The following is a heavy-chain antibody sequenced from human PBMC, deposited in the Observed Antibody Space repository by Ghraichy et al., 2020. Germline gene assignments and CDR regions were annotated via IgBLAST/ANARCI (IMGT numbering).Heavy chain of an antibody. Sequence: ASVKVSCKASGYSFTSYSMHWVRRAPGQGLEWMGWINGGTGDKGCSQNFQDRVTITRDTFASTVYMELSSLRSEDTAVYYCARENPSRPADQMLDFWGQGTQVTISS. V-gene: IGHV1-3*01. J-gene: IGHJ4*02. CDR2: INGGTGDK. CDR1: GYSFTSYS. D-gene: IGHD2-2*01. CDR3: ARENPSRPADQMLDF.